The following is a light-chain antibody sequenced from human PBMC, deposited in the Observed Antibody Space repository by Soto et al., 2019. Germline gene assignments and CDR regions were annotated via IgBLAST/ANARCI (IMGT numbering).Light chain of an antibody. Sequence: QSALTQPASGSGSPGQSITISCTGTSSDIGDYNYVSWYQQYPGKVPKLVIYDVSHRPSGVSNRFSGSKSGNTASLTISGLQAEDEADYYCSSSTTTTSLVVFGGGTKVTVL. J-gene: IGLJ3*02. V-gene: IGLV2-14*01. CDR2: DVS. CDR1: SSDIGDYNY. CDR3: SSSTTTTSLVV.